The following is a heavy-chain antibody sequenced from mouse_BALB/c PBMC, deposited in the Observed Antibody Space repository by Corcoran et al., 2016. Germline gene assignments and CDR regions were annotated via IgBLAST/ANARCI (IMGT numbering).Heavy chain of an antibody. Sequence: EVQLQQSGPELVKPGASVKMSCKASGYTFTSHVMHWVKQKPGQGLEWIGYINPYNDGTKYNEKFKGKATLTSDKSSSTAYMELSSLASEDSAVYYCARAGVRGAMDYWGQGTSVTVSS. D-gene: IGHD2-14*01. J-gene: IGHJ4*01. CDR3: ARAGVRGAMDY. CDR2: INPYNDGT. CDR1: GYTFTSHV. V-gene: IGHV1S136*01.